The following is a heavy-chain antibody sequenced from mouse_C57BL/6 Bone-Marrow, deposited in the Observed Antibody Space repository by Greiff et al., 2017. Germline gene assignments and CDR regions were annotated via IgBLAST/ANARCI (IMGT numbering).Heavy chain of an antibody. CDR1: GFTFSRYA. Sequence: DVMLVESGEGLVKPGGSLKLSCAASGFTFSRYAMSWVRQTPEKRLEWVAYISSGGDYIYYADTVKGRFTISRDNARNTLYLQMSSLKSEDTAMYYCTRAGDYGYYFDYWGQGTTLTVSS. V-gene: IGHV5-9-1*02. D-gene: IGHD2-4*01. CDR2: ISSGGDYI. J-gene: IGHJ2*01. CDR3: TRAGDYGYYFDY.